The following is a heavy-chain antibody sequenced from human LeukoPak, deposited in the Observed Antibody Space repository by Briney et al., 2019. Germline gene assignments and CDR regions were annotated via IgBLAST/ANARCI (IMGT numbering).Heavy chain of an antibody. CDR2: INPSGGST. Sequence: GASVKVSCKASGYTFTSYYMHWVRQAPGQGLEWMGIINPSGGSTSYAQKFQGRVTMTRGTSASTVYMELSSLRSEDTAVYYCARVATYSSSWSPFDYWGQGTLVTVSS. CDR3: ARVATYSSSWSPFDY. CDR1: GYTFTSYY. D-gene: IGHD6-13*01. J-gene: IGHJ4*02. V-gene: IGHV1-46*01.